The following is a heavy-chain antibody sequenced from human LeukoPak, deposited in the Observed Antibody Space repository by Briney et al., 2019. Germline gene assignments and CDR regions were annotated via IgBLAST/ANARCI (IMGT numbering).Heavy chain of an antibody. CDR2: INSDGTST. V-gene: IGHV3-74*01. CDR3: AREGCSCSMDV. D-gene: IGHD2-8*01. Sequence: GGSLRLSCAASAFIFSSYWMYWVRQAPGKGLVWVSRINSDGTSTTYADSVKGRFTISRDNAKNTLYLQMNSLRAEDTAVYYCAREGCSCSMDVWGQGTTVTVSS. J-gene: IGHJ6*02. CDR1: AFIFSSYW.